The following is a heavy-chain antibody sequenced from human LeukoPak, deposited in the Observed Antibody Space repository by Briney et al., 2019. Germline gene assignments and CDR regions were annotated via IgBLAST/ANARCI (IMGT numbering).Heavy chain of an antibody. V-gene: IGHV3-30-3*01. CDR1: GFTFSSYA. D-gene: IGHD3-3*01. Sequence: PGRSLRLSCAASGFTFSSYAMPWVRQAPGKGLEWVAVISYDGSNKYYADSVKGRFTISRDNSKNTLYLQMNSLRAEDTAVYYCARVQARYDFWSGPDYWGQGTLVTVSS. J-gene: IGHJ4*02. CDR2: ISYDGSNK. CDR3: ARVQARYDFWSGPDY.